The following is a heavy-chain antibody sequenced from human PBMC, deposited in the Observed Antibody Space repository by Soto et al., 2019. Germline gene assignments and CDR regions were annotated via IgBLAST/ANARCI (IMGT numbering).Heavy chain of an antibody. CDR1: GGSISSGGYS. CDR2: IYHSGST. CDR3: SRDRGIAVAGHYYYYGMDV. J-gene: IGHJ6*02. D-gene: IGHD6-19*01. Sequence: PSETLSLTCAVSGGSISSGGYSWSWIRQPPGKGLEWIGYIYHSGSTYYNPSLKSRVTISVDRSKNQFSLNLSSVTAADTAVYYCSRDRGIAVAGHYYYYGMDVWGQGTTVTVSS. V-gene: IGHV4-30-2*01.